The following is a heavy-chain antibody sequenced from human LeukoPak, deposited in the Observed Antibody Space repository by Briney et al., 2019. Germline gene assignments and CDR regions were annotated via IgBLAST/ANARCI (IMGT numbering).Heavy chain of an antibody. V-gene: IGHV4-34*01. Sequence: SETLSLTCAVYGGSFSGYYWSWIRQPPGKGLEWFGEINHSGSTNYNPSLKSRVTISVDTSKNQFSLKLSSVTAADTAVYYCARAFYGSGSYYTGYYYYYMDVWGKGTTVTISS. D-gene: IGHD3-10*01. J-gene: IGHJ6*03. CDR2: INHSGST. CDR3: ARAFYGSGSYYTGYYYYYMDV. CDR1: GGSFSGYY.